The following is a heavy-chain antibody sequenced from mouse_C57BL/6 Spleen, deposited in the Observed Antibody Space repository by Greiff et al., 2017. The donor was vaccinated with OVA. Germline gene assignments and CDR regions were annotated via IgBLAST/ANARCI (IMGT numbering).Heavy chain of an antibody. CDR3: ARSDNGYDRYFDY. V-gene: IGHV1-26*01. CDR1: GYTFTDYY. J-gene: IGHJ2*01. D-gene: IGHD2-2*01. CDR2: INPNNGGT. Sequence: VQLQQSGPELVKPGASVKISCKASGYTFTDYYMNWVKQSHGKSLEWIGDINPNNGGTSYNQKFKGKATLTVDKSSSTAYMALRSLTSEDSAVYNCARSDNGYDRYFDYGAKAPLSQSPQ.